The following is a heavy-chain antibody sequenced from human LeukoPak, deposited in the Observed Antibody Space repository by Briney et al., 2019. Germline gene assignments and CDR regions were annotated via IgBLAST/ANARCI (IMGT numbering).Heavy chain of an antibody. CDR3: TTDLVVVVAATRLNY. D-gene: IGHD2-15*01. J-gene: IGHJ4*02. CDR1: GFTFSGSA. Sequence: GGSLRLSCAASGFTFSGSAMHWVRQASGKGLEWVGRIRSKANSYATAYAASVKGRFTISRDDSKNTLYLQMNSLKTEDTAVYYCTTDLVVVVAATRLNYWGQGTLVTVSS. V-gene: IGHV3-73*01. CDR2: IRSKANSYAT.